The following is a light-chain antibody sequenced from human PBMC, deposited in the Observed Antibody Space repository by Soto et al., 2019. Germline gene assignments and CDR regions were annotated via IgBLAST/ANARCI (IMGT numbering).Light chain of an antibody. J-gene: IGKJ2*01. Sequence: DIVMTQSPDSLAVSLGERATMNCKSSQSVLYSSNNKNYLAWYQQKPGQPPKLLIYWASTRESGVPDRFSGSGSGRDFTLTISSLQAEDVAVYYCQQYYSTPYTFGQGTTLEIK. CDR2: WAS. V-gene: IGKV4-1*01. CDR1: QSVLYSSNNKNY. CDR3: QQYYSTPYT.